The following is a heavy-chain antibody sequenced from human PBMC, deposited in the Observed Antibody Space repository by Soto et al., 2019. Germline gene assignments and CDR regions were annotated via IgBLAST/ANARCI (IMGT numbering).Heavy chain of an antibody. CDR2: IYYSGST. Sequence: QVQLQESGPGLVKPSQTLSLTCTVSGGSISSGDYYWSWIRQPPGKGLEWIGYIYYSGSTYYNPSLKSRVXXXVXPSKNQFSLKLSSVTAADPAVYYCASLKLGYSTFDPWGQGTLVTVSS. CDR3: ASLKLGYSTFDP. J-gene: IGHJ5*02. D-gene: IGHD5-18*01. CDR1: GGSISSGDYY. V-gene: IGHV4-30-4*01.